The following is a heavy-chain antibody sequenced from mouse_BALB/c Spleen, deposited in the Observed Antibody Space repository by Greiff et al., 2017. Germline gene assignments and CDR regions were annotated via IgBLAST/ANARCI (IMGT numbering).Heavy chain of an antibody. CDR1: GYTFTDYE. CDR3: TRGDYGSRAY. Sequence: VQLQQSGAELVRPGASVTLSCKASGYTFTDYEMHWVKQTPVHGLEWIGAIDPETGGTAYNQKFKGKATLTADKSSSTAYMELRSLTSEDSAVYYCTRGDYGSRAYWGQGTLVTVSA. V-gene: IGHV1-15*01. D-gene: IGHD1-1*01. J-gene: IGHJ3*01. CDR2: IDPETGGT.